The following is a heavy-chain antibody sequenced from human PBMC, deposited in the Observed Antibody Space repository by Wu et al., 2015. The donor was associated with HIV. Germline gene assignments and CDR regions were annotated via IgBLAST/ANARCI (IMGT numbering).Heavy chain of an antibody. CDR3: ASRIPTAGRPFDN. CDR1: GGNEGGTFSSHP. CDR2: ISPFHTSP. V-gene: IGHV1-69*16. J-gene: IGHJ4*02. Sequence: VQLVQSGAEVRKPGSSVKVSCKIFGGNEGGTFSSHPISWVRQAPGQGLEWMGGISPFHTSPVIAQKFQGRVTISTDASTSTAYVEVTSLRSEDTAVYFCASRIPTAGRPFDNWGQGSLVTVSS. D-gene: IGHD6-13*01.